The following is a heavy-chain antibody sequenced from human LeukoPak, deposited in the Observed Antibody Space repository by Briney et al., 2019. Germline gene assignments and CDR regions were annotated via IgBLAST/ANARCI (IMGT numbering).Heavy chain of an antibody. CDR3: ARDPDTSSKVDY. CDR1: GFTVSSNY. J-gene: IGHJ4*02. CDR2: IYSGGST. V-gene: IGHV3-53*01. D-gene: IGHD6-6*01. Sequence: GGSLRLSCAASGFTVSSNYMSWVRQPPGRGLEWVSVIYSGGSTYYADSVKGRFTISRDNFKNTLYLQMNSLRADDTAVYYCARDPDTSSKVDYWGQGTLVTVSS.